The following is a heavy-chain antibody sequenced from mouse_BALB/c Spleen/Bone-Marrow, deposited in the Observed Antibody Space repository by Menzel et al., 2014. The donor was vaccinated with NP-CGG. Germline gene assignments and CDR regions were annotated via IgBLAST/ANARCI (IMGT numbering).Heavy chain of an antibody. Sequence: EVKLVESGGDLVKPGGSLKHSCAASGFTFSSYGMSWVRQTPDKRLEWVATISSGGSYTYYPDSVKGRFTISRDNAKNTLYLQMSSLKSEDTAMYYCARQEITTRNAWFAYWGQGTLVTVSA. J-gene: IGHJ3*01. V-gene: IGHV5-6*02. CDR3: ARQEITTRNAWFAY. CDR1: GFTFSSYG. CDR2: ISSGGSYT. D-gene: IGHD2-4*01.